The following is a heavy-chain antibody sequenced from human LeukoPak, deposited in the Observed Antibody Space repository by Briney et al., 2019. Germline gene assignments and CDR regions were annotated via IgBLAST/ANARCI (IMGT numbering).Heavy chain of an antibody. V-gene: IGHV4-30-4*01. CDR3: ARVNYDSSGYSDLCYGMDV. CDR2: IYYSGST. J-gene: IGHJ6*02. Sequence: SETLSLTCTVSGGSISSGDYYWSWIRQPPGKGLEWIGYIYYSGSTYYNPSLKSRVTISVDTSKNQFSLKLSSVTAADTAVYYCARVNYDSSGYSDLCYGMDVWGQGTTVTVSS. D-gene: IGHD3-22*01. CDR1: GGSISSGDYY.